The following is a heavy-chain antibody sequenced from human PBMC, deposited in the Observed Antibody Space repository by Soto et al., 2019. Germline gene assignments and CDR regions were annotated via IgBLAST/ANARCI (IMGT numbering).Heavy chain of an antibody. CDR1: GGSISSYY. D-gene: IGHD6-19*01. Sequence: SETLSLTCTVSGGSISSYYWSWIRQPPGKGLEWIGYIYYSGSTNYNPSLKSRVTISVDTSKNQFSLELSSVTAADTAVYYCAIGYSSGWYLRWGQGTLVTVSS. CDR3: AIGYSSGWYLR. V-gene: IGHV4-59*08. J-gene: IGHJ4*02. CDR2: IYYSGST.